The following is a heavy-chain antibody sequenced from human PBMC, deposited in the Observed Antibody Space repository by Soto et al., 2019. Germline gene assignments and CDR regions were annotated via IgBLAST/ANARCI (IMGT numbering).Heavy chain of an antibody. Sequence: ASVKVSCKASGYTFTSYYMHWVRQAPGQGLEWMRIINPSGGSTSYAQKFQGRVTMTRDTSTSTVYMELSSLRSEDTAVYYCAIFGSQDPDAFDICGQGTMVTVSS. CDR3: AIFGSQDPDAFDI. J-gene: IGHJ3*02. D-gene: IGHD2-15*01. CDR2: INPSGGST. CDR1: GYTFTSYY. V-gene: IGHV1-46*01.